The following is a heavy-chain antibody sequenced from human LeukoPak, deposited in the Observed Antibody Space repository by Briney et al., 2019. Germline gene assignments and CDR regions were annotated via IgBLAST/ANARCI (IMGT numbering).Heavy chain of an antibody. J-gene: IGHJ5*02. CDR2: INPNSGGT. V-gene: IGHV1-2*02. CDR1: GYTFTGYY. CDR3: ARGGRGNWNDADNWFDP. D-gene: IGHD1-1*01. Sequence: PLASVKVSCKASGYTFTGYYMHWVRQAPGQGLEWMGWINPNSGGTNYAQKLQGRVTMTTDTSTSTAYMELRSLRSDDTAVYYCARGGRGNWNDADNWFDPWGQGTLVTVSS.